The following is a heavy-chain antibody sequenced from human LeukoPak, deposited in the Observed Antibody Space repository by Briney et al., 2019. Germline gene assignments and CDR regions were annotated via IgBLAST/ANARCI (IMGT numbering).Heavy chain of an antibody. V-gene: IGHV3-23*01. D-gene: IGHD2-2*01. J-gene: IGHJ4*02. Sequence: GGSLRLSCAASGFTFSSYAMSWVRQAPGKGLEWVSAISGSGGSTYYADSVKGRFTISRDNSKNTLYLQMNSLRAEDTAVYYCAKEGLLGYCSSTSCPQPWDYWGQGTLVTVSS. CDR3: AKEGLLGYCSSTSCPQPWDY. CDR1: GFTFSSYA. CDR2: ISGSGGST.